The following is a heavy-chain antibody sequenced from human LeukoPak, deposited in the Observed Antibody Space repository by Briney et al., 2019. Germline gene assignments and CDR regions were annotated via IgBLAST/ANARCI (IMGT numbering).Heavy chain of an antibody. CDR2: IYHSGSG. Sequence: SETLSLTCAVSGYSISNDYYWGWIRQPPGRGLEWIGHIYHSGSGYYNPSLESRVAMSVDTSKNQFSLKLSSVTAVDTAVYYCTRKATTGPTKAAFDVWGQGTTVTVPS. CDR1: GYSISNDYY. V-gene: IGHV4-28*01. D-gene: IGHD4-17*01. CDR3: TRKATTGPTKAAFDV. J-gene: IGHJ3*01.